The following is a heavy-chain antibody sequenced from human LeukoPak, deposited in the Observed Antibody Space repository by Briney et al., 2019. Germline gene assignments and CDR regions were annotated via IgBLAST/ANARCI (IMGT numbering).Heavy chain of an antibody. CDR3: AKAGYSSSSGYYYYYMDV. J-gene: IGHJ6*03. CDR1: GFTFDDYA. Sequence: GGSLRLSCAAAGFTFDDYAMHWVRQAPGMCLEWVSLISWDGGSTYYADSVKGRFTISRDNSKNSLYLQMNSLRAEDTALYYCAKAGYSSSSGYYYYYMDVWGKGTTVTVSS. V-gene: IGHV3-43D*03. D-gene: IGHD6-6*01. CDR2: ISWDGGST.